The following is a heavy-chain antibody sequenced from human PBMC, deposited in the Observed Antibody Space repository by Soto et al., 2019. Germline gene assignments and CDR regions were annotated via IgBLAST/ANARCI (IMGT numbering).Heavy chain of an antibody. CDR2: INPDSGGT. CDR1: GYTFSGYY. CDR3: ARVTTYYSERDSFDS. V-gene: IGHV1-2*02. D-gene: IGHD3-9*01. J-gene: IGHJ4*01. Sequence: ASVKVSCKASGYTFSGYYMHWVRQAPGQGLEWVGWINPDSGGTNYAQNFQGRVTMTRDPSITTAYMELNSLRSDDTAVYYCARVTTYYSERDSFDSWGQGTLVTVSS.